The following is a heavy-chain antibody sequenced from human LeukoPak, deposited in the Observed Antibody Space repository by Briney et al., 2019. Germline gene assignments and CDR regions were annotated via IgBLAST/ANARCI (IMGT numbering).Heavy chain of an antibody. Sequence: GSLRLFFSASGFNLTGYGMNWVRQAPGKGPELNSYIGSSGSAGNNIYYAVSVKGRFTISRDNAKDSLFLQMNSLRDADTAVYYCARAPTPYFTYYMDVWGKGTTVTVSS. D-gene: IGHD2-21*01. J-gene: IGHJ6*03. V-gene: IGHV3-48*02. CDR3: ARAPTPYFTYYMDV. CDR2: IGSSGSAGNNI. CDR1: GFNLTGYG.